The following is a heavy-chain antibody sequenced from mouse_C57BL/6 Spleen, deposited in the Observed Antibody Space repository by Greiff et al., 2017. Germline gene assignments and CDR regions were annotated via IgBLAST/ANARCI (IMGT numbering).Heavy chain of an antibody. CDR1: GFTFSDYG. CDR3: ARLGDYDGPYYFDY. CDR2: ISNLAYSI. Sequence: EVMLVESGGGLVQPGGSLKLSCAASGFTFSDYGMAWVRQAPRKGPEWVAFISNLAYSIYYADTVTGRFTISRENAKNTLYLEMSSLRSEDTAMYYCARLGDYDGPYYFDYWGQGTTLTVSS. D-gene: IGHD2-4*01. J-gene: IGHJ2*01. V-gene: IGHV5-15*01.